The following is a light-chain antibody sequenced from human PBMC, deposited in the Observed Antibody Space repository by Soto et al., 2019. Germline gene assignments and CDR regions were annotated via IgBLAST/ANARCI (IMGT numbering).Light chain of an antibody. J-gene: IGLJ1*01. V-gene: IGLV2-14*01. CDR1: GRDICAYDY. CDR2: GVK. CDR3: SSYTTSYFHV. Sequence: QSALTQPASVSGSPGQSITISCTGSGRDICAYDYVSWYQQHPGKAPKLLIYGVKNRPSGVPYRFSASKSAFTASLTISGLQAEDEVDYYCSSYTTSYFHVFGPGTKLTVL.